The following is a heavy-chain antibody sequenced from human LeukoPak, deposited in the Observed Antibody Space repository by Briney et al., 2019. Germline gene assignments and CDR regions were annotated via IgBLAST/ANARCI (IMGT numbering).Heavy chain of an antibody. J-gene: IGHJ4*02. CDR2: IYYSGTT. CDR3: ASRRTTVPDY. CDR1: GGSISSYY. Sequence: SETLSLTCTVSGGSISSYYWSWIRQPPGKGLEWIGHIYYSGTTNYNPSLKSRVTISVDTSKNQFSLKLSSVTAADTAVYYCASRRTTVPDYWGQGTLVTVSS. V-gene: IGHV4-59*08. D-gene: IGHD4-17*01.